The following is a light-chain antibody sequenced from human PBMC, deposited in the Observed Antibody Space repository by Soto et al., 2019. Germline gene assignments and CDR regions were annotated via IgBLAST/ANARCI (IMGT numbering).Light chain of an antibody. Sequence: DIQMTQSPSSLSASVGDRVAITSRASQGITYYLAWYQQKPGKVPKLLIYAASTLQSGVPSRFSGGGSGADFTLTISSLQPEDVATYYCQNYNSAPLTFGGGTKVVIK. CDR3: QNYNSAPLT. V-gene: IGKV1-27*01. CDR2: AAS. CDR1: QGITYY. J-gene: IGKJ4*01.